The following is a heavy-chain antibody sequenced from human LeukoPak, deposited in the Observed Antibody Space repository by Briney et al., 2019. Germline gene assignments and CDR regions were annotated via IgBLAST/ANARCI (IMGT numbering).Heavy chain of an antibody. Sequence: ASVKVSCKASGYTFIGYNIHWVRQAPGQGLEWIGWINPDTGGTNYAQQFQGRVTMSRDTSISTTYMELNRLRSDDTAVYYCARNWNQGRYYYYYMDVWGKGTTVTVSS. CDR3: ARNWNQGRYYYYYMDV. V-gene: IGHV1-2*02. D-gene: IGHD1-14*01. J-gene: IGHJ6*03. CDR2: INPDTGGT. CDR1: GYTFIGYN.